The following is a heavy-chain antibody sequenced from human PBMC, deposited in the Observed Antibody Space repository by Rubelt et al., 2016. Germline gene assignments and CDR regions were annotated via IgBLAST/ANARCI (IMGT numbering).Heavy chain of an antibody. CDR2: ISYDGSSK. CDR1: GYTFSSYA. J-gene: IGHJ4*02. V-gene: IGHV3-30*04. D-gene: IGHD2-2*01. CDR3: AREITPADLD. Sequence: QVQLVESGGGVVQPGRSLRLSCAASGYTFSSYAMHWVRQAPGKGLEWGAGISYDGSSKYYADSVKVRFTISIDNSKNTLYLQMNSLRAEDTAVYYCAREITPADLDWGQGTLVTVSS.